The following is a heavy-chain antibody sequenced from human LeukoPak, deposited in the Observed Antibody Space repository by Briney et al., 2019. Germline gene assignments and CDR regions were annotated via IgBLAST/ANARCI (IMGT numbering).Heavy chain of an antibody. V-gene: IGHV1-69*04. CDR3: ARQQVVAGFDY. Sequence: ASGNVSCKASGGTFSSYAISWVRQAPGQGLEWMGRIIHILGIANYAQKFQGRVTITADKSPSTAYMELSRLRSEDTAVYYCARQQVVAGFDYWGQGTLVTVSS. D-gene: IGHD6-19*01. CDR1: GGTFSSYA. J-gene: IGHJ4*02. CDR2: IIHILGIA.